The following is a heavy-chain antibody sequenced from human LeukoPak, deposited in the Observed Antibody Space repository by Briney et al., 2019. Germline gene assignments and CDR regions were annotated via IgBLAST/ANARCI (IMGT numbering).Heavy chain of an antibody. V-gene: IGHV1-2*02. D-gene: IGHD3-22*01. CDR3: ARDLGYYEGI. Sequence: ASVKVSCTASGYTFTRYYMHWVRQAPGQGLEWMGWINPNSGGTSYAQKFQGRVTMTRDTSISTAYMELSRLRSDDTAVYHCARDLGYYEGIWGQGTMVTVSS. CDR1: GYTFTRYY. J-gene: IGHJ3*02. CDR2: INPNSGGT.